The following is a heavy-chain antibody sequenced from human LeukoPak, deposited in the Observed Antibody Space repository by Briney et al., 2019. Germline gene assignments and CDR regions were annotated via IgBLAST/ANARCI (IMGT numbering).Heavy chain of an antibody. V-gene: IGHV3-11*01. CDR2: ISGTGNKE. Sequence: GGSLRLSCVPSGFTFSHYYMTWIRQAPGKGLEGVSYISGTGNKEYYADSVKGRFTISRDNAQNSLYLQMSSLRAEDTAIYYCARDYSESEYFFDYWGQGSLVAVSS. J-gene: IGHJ4*02. CDR1: GFTFSHYY. CDR3: ARDYSESEYFFDY. D-gene: IGHD1-26*01.